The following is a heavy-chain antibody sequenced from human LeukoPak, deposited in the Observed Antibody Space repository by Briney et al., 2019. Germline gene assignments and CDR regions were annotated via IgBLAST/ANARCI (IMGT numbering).Heavy chain of an antibody. J-gene: IGHJ5*02. CDR3: ARGDCSGGSCYTS. CDR2: INAGNGNT. CDR1: GYTFTSYA. D-gene: IGHD2-15*01. V-gene: IGHV1-3*03. Sequence: GESLKISCKASGYTFTSYAIHWVRQAPGQRLEWMGWINAGNGNTKYSQEFQGRVTITRDTSASTAYMELSSLRSEDMAVYYCARGDCSGGSCYTSWGQGTLVTASS.